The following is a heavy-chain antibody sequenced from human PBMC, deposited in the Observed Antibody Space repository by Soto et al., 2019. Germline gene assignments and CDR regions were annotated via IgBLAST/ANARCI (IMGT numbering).Heavy chain of an antibody. J-gene: IGHJ6*03. CDR3: ASMFLGYYYMDV. CDR1: GFTFSSYS. V-gene: IGHV3-21*01. D-gene: IGHD3-10*02. CDR2: ISSSSSYI. Sequence: EVQLVESGGGLVKPGGSLRLSCAASGFTFSSYSMNWVRQAPGKGLEWVSSISSSSSYIYYADSVKGRFTISRDNAKNSLYLQMNSLRGEDTAVYYCASMFLGYYYMDVWGKGTPVTVSS.